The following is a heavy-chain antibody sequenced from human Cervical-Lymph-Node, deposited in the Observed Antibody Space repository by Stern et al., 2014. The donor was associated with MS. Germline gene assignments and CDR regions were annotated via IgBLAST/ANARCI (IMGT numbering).Heavy chain of an antibody. CDR2: IIPLFGTA. V-gene: IGHV1-69*06. J-gene: IGHJ4*02. Sequence: VQLVESGPEVKKPGSSVKVSCKASGGTFSNDAINWVRQAPGQGLEWMGGIIPLFGTASYAQKFQDRVSITADKSTKTAFLEVYRLTSDDTAVYYCARDSPIFPKPLKGEIDYWGQGTLVTVSS. CDR1: GGTFSNDA. D-gene: IGHD3-16*01. CDR3: ARDSPIFPKPLKGEIDY.